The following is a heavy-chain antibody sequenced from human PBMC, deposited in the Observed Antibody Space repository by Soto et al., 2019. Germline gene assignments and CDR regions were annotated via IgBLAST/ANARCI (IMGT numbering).Heavy chain of an antibody. V-gene: IGHV5-51*01. CDR3: ATASGHYFDY. Sequence: GESLKISCKGSGYSFTSYWIGWVRQMPGKGLEWMGIIYPGDSNTRYSPSLQGQVTISVDKSISTAYLQWSSLKATDTAMYYCATASGHYFDYWGQGTLVTVSS. CDR1: GYSFTSYW. J-gene: IGHJ4*02. D-gene: IGHD1-26*01. CDR2: IYPGDSNT.